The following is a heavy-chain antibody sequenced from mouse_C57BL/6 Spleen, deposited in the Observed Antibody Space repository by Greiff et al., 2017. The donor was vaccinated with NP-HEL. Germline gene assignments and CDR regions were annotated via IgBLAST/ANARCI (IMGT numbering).Heavy chain of an antibody. CDR2: ISSGGDYI. Sequence: EVQGVESGEGLVKPGGSLKLSCAASGFTFSSYAMSWVRQTPEKRLEWVAYISSGGDYIYYADTVKGRFTISRDNARNTLYLQMSSLKSEDTAMYYCTRCSDGYYFYYAMDYWGQGTSVTVSS. V-gene: IGHV5-9-1*02. CDR1: GFTFSSYA. J-gene: IGHJ4*01. D-gene: IGHD2-3*01. CDR3: TRCSDGYYFYYAMDY.